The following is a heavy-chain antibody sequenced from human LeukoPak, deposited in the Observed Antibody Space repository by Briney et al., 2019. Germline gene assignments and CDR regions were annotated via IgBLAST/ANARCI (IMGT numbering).Heavy chain of an antibody. J-gene: IGHJ5*02. Sequence: GGSLRLSCAASGFTFSNYAMSWVRQAPGKGLEWVSAITGSGGNTYYADSGKGRFTISRDNSKNTVFLQMNSLRAEDTAVYYCAREGCSGGSCYHNWFDPWGQGTLVTVSS. CDR3: AREGCSGGSCYHNWFDP. CDR2: ITGSGGNT. D-gene: IGHD2-15*01. V-gene: IGHV3-23*01. CDR1: GFTFSNYA.